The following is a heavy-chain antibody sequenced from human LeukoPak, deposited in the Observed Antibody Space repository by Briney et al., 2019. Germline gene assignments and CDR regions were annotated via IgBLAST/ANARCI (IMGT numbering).Heavy chain of an antibody. D-gene: IGHD3-22*01. Sequence: GGSLRLSCAASGFTFSSYGMSWVRQAPGKGLEWVSAISGSGINTYYADSVKGRFTISRDNSKNTLYLQMDSLRAEDTAVYYCAKDHYYDSSGFLQVFDYWGQGTLVTVSS. CDR1: GFTFSSYG. J-gene: IGHJ4*02. CDR2: ISGSGINT. CDR3: AKDHYYDSSGFLQVFDY. V-gene: IGHV3-23*01.